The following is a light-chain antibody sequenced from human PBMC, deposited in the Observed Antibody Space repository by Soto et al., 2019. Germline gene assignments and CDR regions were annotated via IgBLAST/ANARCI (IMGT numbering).Light chain of an antibody. CDR2: GAS. Sequence: EIVLTQSPGTLSLSPGERATLSCRASQSLTSSYLAWYQQKPGQSHRLLIYGASSMATGIPDRFSGSGSGTDFTHTISRLEPEDFAVYYCHQYESSPPSYTFGQGTKLEIK. CDR1: QSLTSSY. J-gene: IGKJ2*01. CDR3: HQYESSPPSYT. V-gene: IGKV3-20*01.